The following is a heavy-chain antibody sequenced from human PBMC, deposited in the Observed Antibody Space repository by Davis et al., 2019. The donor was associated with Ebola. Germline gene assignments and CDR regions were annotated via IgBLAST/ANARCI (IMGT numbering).Heavy chain of an antibody. Sequence: KVSCKASGYSFLNYWISWVRHMPGRGLEWIGRIDPSDSYTDYSPSFQGHVSISADKSTNTAYLQWRSLQPSDTAMYYCARVYYGDYAMAFDYWGQGTLVTVSS. J-gene: IGHJ4*02. CDR2: IDPSDSYT. CDR3: ARVYYGDYAMAFDY. V-gene: IGHV5-10-1*01. CDR1: GYSFLNYW. D-gene: IGHD4-17*01.